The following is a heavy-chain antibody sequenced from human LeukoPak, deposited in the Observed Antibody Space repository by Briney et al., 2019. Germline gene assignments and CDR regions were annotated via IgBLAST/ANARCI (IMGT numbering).Heavy chain of an antibody. J-gene: IGHJ6*02. Sequence: SVKVSCKASGGTFSSYTISWVRQAPGQGLEWMGRIIPILGIANYAQKFQGRVTITADKSTSTAYMELSSLRPEDTAVYYCARALSVAGTVYYYGMDVWGQGTTVTVSS. CDR2: IIPILGIA. CDR3: ARALSVAGTVYYYGMDV. V-gene: IGHV1-69*02. CDR1: GGTFSSYT. D-gene: IGHD6-19*01.